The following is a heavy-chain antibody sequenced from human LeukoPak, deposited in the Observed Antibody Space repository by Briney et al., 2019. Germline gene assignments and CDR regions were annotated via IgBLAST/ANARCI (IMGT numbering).Heavy chain of an antibody. J-gene: IGHJ2*01. Sequence: QPGGSLRLSCAASGFTFSSYGMHWVRQAPGKGLEWVAVIWYGGSNKYYADSVKGRFTISRDNSKNTLYLQMNSLRVEDTAIYYCLKRGSDWTYWYFDLWGRGTRVTDSS. V-gene: IGHV3-33*08. D-gene: IGHD1-1*01. CDR2: IWYGGSNK. CDR3: LKRGSDWTYWYFDL. CDR1: GFTFSSYG.